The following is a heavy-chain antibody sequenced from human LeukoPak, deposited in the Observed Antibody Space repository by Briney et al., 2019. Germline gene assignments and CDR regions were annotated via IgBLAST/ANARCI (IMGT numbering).Heavy chain of an antibody. D-gene: IGHD2-2*01. CDR2: IIPILGIA. Sequence: SVKVSCKASGGTFSSYAISWVRQAPGQGLEWMGRIIPILGIANYAQKFQGRVTITADKSTSTAYMELRSLRSDDTAVYYCARAQVVPAPGDPWGQGTLVTVSS. V-gene: IGHV1-69*04. J-gene: IGHJ5*02. CDR1: GGTFSSYA. CDR3: ARAQVVPAPGDP.